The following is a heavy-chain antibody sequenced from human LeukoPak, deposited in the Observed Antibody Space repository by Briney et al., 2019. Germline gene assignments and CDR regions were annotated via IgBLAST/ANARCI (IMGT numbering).Heavy chain of an antibody. CDR1: GFTFSSYG. CDR2: ISYDGSNK. Sequence: QPGRSLRLSCAASGFTFSSYGMHWVRQAPGKGLEWVAVISYDGSNKYYADSVKGRFTISRDNSKNTLYLQVNSLRAEDTALYYCAKAAYGDYVNWFDPWGQGTLVTVSS. CDR3: AKAAYGDYVNWFDP. D-gene: IGHD4-17*01. V-gene: IGHV3-30*18. J-gene: IGHJ5*01.